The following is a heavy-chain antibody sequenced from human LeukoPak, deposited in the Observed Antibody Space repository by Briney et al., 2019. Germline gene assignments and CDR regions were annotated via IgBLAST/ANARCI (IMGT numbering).Heavy chain of an antibody. V-gene: IGHV3-30*04. Sequence: PGGSLRLSCAASGFTFSNFAIHWVRQAPGKGLEWVAIISYDGSNKYYADSVKGRITISRDNSNHTLYLQMNSLRAEDTAVYYCARDPGSGSYYNVYGMDVWGQGTTVTVSS. CDR2: ISYDGSNK. J-gene: IGHJ6*02. D-gene: IGHD3-10*01. CDR3: ARDPGSGSYYNVYGMDV. CDR1: GFTFSNFA.